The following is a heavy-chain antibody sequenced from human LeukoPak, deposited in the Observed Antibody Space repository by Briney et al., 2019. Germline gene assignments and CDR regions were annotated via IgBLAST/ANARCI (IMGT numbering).Heavy chain of an antibody. V-gene: IGHV3-30-3*01. D-gene: IGHD3-9*01. CDR1: GFTFSSYA. CDR3: ARGSKKYDILTGSLNWFDP. CDR2: ISYDGSNK. Sequence: PGGSLRLSCAASGFTFSSYAMHWVRQAPGKGLEWVAVISYDGSNKYYADSVKGRFTISRDNSKNTLYLQMNSLRAEDTAVYYCARGSKKYDILTGSLNWFDPWGQGTLVTVSS. J-gene: IGHJ5*02.